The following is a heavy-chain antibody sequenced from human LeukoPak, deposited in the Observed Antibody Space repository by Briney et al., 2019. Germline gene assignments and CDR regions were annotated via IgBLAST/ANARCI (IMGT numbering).Heavy chain of an antibody. CDR1: GFTFSSYS. J-gene: IGHJ4*02. CDR3: ARDTATYYYGSGSQPRFGY. Sequence: GGSLRLSCAASGFTFSSYSMNWVRQAPGKGLEWVSSISSSSSYIYYADSVKGRFTISRDNAKNSLYLQMNSLRAEDTAVYYCARDTATYYYGSGSQPRFGYWGQGTLVTVSS. V-gene: IGHV3-21*01. CDR2: ISSSSSYI. D-gene: IGHD3-10*01.